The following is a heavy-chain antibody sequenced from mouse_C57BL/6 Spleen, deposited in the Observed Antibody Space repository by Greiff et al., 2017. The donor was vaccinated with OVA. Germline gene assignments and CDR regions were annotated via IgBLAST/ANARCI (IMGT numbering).Heavy chain of an antibody. Sequence: EVKLVESGPELVKPGASVKIPCKASGYTFTDYNMDWVKQSHGKSLEWIGDINPNNGGTIYNQKFKGKATLTVDKSSSTAYMELRSLTSEDTAVYYCARWGLRAWFAYWGQGTLVTVSA. J-gene: IGHJ3*01. V-gene: IGHV1-18*01. CDR2: INPNNGGT. D-gene: IGHD3-1*01. CDR3: ARWGLRAWFAY. CDR1: GYTFTDYN.